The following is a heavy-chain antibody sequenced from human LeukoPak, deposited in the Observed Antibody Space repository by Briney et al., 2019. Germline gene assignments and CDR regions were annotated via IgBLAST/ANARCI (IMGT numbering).Heavy chain of an antibody. D-gene: IGHD4-17*01. CDR1: GGSLPSGQYY. CDR3: ARDDYGDSFQL. J-gene: IGHJ1*01. Sequence: SETLSLTCTVSGGSLPSGQYYWRWIRQSAVKGLEWIGRFYISGFTNYTPSLKSRVTISLDRSRNQFFLNLTSVTAADTAVYYCARDDYGDSFQLWGQGTLVTVSS. CDR2: FYISGFT. V-gene: IGHV4-61*02.